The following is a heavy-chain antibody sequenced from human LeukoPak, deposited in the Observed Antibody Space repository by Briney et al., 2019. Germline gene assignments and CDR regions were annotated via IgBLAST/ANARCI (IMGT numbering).Heavy chain of an antibody. CDR2: ISYDGSNK. CDR1: GFTFSSYA. V-gene: IGHV3-30-3*01. Sequence: AGRSLRLSYAASGFTFSSYAMHWVRQAPGKGLEWVAVISYDGSNKYYADSVKGRFTISRDNSKNTLYLQMNSLRAEDTAVYYCARSPGPFDYWGQGTLVTVSS. J-gene: IGHJ4*02. CDR3: ARSPGPFDY. D-gene: IGHD7-27*01.